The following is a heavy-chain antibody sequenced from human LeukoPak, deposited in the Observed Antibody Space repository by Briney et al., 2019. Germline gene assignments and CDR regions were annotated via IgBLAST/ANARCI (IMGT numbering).Heavy chain of an antibody. D-gene: IGHD3-10*01. V-gene: IGHV3-21*01. J-gene: IGHJ3*02. CDR2: ISSSNSYI. CDR1: GFTFSTYT. Sequence: GRSLRPSCAASGFTFSTYTMNWVRQAPGKGLEWVSSISSSNSYIYYADSVRGRFTISRDNAKKSLCLQMNSLRGEDTAVYYCAREPMVRGVNTYAFAIWGQGTMVTVSS. CDR3: AREPMVRGVNTYAFAI.